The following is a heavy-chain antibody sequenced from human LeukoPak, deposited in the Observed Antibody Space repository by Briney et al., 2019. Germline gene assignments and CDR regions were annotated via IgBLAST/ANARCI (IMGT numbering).Heavy chain of an antibody. Sequence: GGSLRLSCVVSGFTLSSYAMHWVRQPPGKGLEWVTVISSDGTNQHYADSVKGRFTISRDNSKNTLYLQMNSLRVDDTAVYYCARPYYCSTTSCSYGLAYWGQGTLVSVSS. D-gene: IGHD2-2*01. CDR3: ARPYYCSTTSCSYGLAY. CDR2: ISSDGTNQ. J-gene: IGHJ4*02. V-gene: IGHV3-30*04. CDR1: GFTLSSYA.